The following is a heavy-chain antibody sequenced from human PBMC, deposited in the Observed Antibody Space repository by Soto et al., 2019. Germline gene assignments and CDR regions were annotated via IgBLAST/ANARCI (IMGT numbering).Heavy chain of an antibody. D-gene: IGHD3-10*01. J-gene: IGHJ6*02. CDR1: GYTFTNYG. CDR3: GREGYYSGSGSYSPPRYYGMDV. V-gene: IGHV1-18*01. CDR2: ISDYNGNT. Sequence: QVQLVQSGAEVKKPGASVKVSCKASGYTFTNYGITWVRQAPGQGLEWMGWISDYNGNTYYGKKFQGRVPMTTDTSTRTAYMELKSLRSVDTAVYYCGREGYYSGSGSYSPPRYYGMDVWGQGTTVTVSS.